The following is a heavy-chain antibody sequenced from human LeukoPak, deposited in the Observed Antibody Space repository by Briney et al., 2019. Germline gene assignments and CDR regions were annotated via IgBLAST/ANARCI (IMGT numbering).Heavy chain of an antibody. J-gene: IGHJ4*02. CDR3: AKAPPRSLYDSSGYVEY. Sequence: GGSLRLSCAASGFTFSSYAMSWVRQAPGKGLEWVSAISGSGGSTYYADSVKGRFTISRDNSKNTLYLQMNSLRAEDTAVYYCAKAPPRSLYDSSGYVEYWGQGTLVTVSS. D-gene: IGHD3-22*01. CDR1: GFTFSSYA. CDR2: ISGSGGST. V-gene: IGHV3-23*01.